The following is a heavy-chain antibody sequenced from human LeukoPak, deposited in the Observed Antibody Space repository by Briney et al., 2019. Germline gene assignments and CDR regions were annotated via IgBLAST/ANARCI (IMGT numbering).Heavy chain of an antibody. D-gene: IGHD1-20*01. V-gene: IGHV1-69*05. Sequence: GSSVKVSRKASGGTFSSYAISWVRQAPGQGLEWMGGIIPIFGTANYAQKFQGRVTITTDESTSTAYMELSSLRSEDTAVYYCARDQRITGTLDYWGQGTLVTVSS. CDR3: ARDQRITGTLDY. CDR2: IIPIFGTA. J-gene: IGHJ4*02. CDR1: GGTFSSYA.